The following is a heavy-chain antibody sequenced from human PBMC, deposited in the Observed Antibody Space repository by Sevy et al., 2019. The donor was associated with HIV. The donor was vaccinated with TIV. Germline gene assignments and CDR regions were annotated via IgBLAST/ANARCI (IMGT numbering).Heavy chain of an antibody. CDR1: GFSLSTSGVG. Sequence: SGPTLVNPTQTLTLTCTFSGFSLSTSGVGVGWIRQPPGKALEWLALIYWNDDKRYSQSLKSRLTIAKDTSKNQEVLTMTNMDPVETATYYCAHSKYDSSDTDNWFDPWGQGTLVTVSS. D-gene: IGHD3-22*01. CDR3: AHSKYDSSDTDNWFDP. V-gene: IGHV2-5*01. J-gene: IGHJ5*02. CDR2: IYWNDDK.